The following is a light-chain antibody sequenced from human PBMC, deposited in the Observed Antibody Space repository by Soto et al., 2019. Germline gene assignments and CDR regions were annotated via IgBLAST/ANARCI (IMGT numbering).Light chain of an antibody. CDR3: QQYNSYSPAT. J-gene: IGKJ1*01. CDR1: QSISSW. Sequence: DIQMTQSPSTLSASLGDRVTITCRASQSISSWLAWYQQKPGKAPKLLIYKASGLESGVPSRFSGSGSGTEFTLTISSLQPDDFATYYCQQYNSYSPATFGQGTKVDIK. V-gene: IGKV1-5*03. CDR2: KAS.